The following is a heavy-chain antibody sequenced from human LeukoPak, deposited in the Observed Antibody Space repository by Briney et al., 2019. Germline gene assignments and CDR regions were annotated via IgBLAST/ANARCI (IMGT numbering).Heavy chain of an antibody. V-gene: IGHV4-34*01. D-gene: IGHD6-6*01. CDR3: ARSGEAALVWTLNAFDI. CDR1: GGSFSGYY. J-gene: IGHJ3*02. Sequence: PSETLSLTCAVYGGSFSGYYWSWIRQTPGQGLEWIGEIDQTGTTNYNPSLKSRVTISIDTYKNQFSLKLSSVTAADTAVYYCARSGEAALVWTLNAFDIWGQGTMVTVSS. CDR2: IDQTGTT.